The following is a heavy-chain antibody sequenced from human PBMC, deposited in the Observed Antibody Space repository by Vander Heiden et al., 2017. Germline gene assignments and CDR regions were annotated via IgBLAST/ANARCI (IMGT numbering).Heavy chain of an antibody. CDR1: GFTLISYS. D-gene: IGHD3-10*01. J-gene: IGHJ3*02. V-gene: IGHV3-21*01. CDR2: ISSSSSYI. Sequence: EVQLVESGRGLVKPGGSPRLPCTASGFTLISYSMNWVRQAPGKGLEWVSSISSSSSYIYYADSVKGRFTISRDNAKNSLYLQMNSLRAEDTAVYYCARDGLLWFGELGAFDIWGQGTMVTVSS. CDR3: ARDGLLWFGELGAFDI.